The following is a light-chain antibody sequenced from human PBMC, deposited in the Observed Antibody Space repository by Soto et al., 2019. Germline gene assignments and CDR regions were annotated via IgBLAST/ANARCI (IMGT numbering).Light chain of an antibody. CDR1: QSISTW. Sequence: DIQMTQSPSTLSASVGDRVTITCRASQSISTWLAWYQQKPGKAPKLLIYKASSLESGVPSRFSGSGSGTEVTLTISSLQPDDFATYFCQQYESYSNTFGQGTKLEIK. CDR2: KAS. J-gene: IGKJ2*01. V-gene: IGKV1-5*03. CDR3: QQYESYSNT.